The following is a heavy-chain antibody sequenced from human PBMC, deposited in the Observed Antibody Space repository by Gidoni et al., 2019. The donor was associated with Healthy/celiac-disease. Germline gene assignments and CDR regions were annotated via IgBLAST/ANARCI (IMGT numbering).Heavy chain of an antibody. J-gene: IGHJ4*02. Sequence: EVQLVESGGGVVRPGGSLRLACAASGFTFADYGMSWVRQAPGKGLEWVSGINWNGGSTGYADSVKGRFTISRDNAKNSLYLQMNSLRAEDTALYHCARVACSSTSCSRYYFDYWGQGTLVTVSS. D-gene: IGHD2-2*01. CDR3: ARVACSSTSCSRYYFDY. V-gene: IGHV3-20*01. CDR2: INWNGGST. CDR1: GFTFADYG.